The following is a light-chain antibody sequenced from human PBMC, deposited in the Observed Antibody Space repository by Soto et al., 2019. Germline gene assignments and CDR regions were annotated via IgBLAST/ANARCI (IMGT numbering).Light chain of an antibody. Sequence: QSALTQSASVSGSPGQSITISCTRTSSDVVGYNYVSWYQQHPGKAPKLMIYEVSNRPSGVSNRFSGSKSGNTASLTISGLQAEDEADYYCSSYTTSNTLVFGTGTKVTVL. CDR2: EVS. V-gene: IGLV2-14*01. CDR1: SSDVVGYNY. CDR3: SSYTTSNTLV. J-gene: IGLJ1*01.